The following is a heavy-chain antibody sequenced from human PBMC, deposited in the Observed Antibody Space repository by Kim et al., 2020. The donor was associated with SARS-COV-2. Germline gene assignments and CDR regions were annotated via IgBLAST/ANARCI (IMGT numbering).Heavy chain of an antibody. Sequence: GGSLRLSCAASGFSFSTYWMHWVRQAPGKGLVWVSRVDPYGVLTTYADSVKGRFTISRDNAKNTLYLQMNSLRVEDTAVYYCASSEPIIFGTLKFDPWGRGNLVTVSS. CDR3: ASSEPIIFGTLKFDP. CDR1: GFSFSTYW. CDR2: VDPYGVLT. V-gene: IGHV3-74*03. J-gene: IGHJ5*02. D-gene: IGHD3-9*01.